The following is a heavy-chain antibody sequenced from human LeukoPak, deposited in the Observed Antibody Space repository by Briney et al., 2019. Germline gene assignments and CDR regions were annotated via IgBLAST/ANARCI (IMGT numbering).Heavy chain of an antibody. J-gene: IGHJ6*02. Sequence: ASVKVSCKASGYTFTSYGISWVRQAPGQGLEWMGWISAYNGNTNYAQKLQGRVTMTTDTSTSTAYMGLRSLRSDDTAVYYCARERPGGSWYTDNYGMDVWGQGTTVTVSS. D-gene: IGHD6-13*01. CDR2: ISAYNGNT. V-gene: IGHV1-18*01. CDR1: GYTFTSYG. CDR3: ARERPGGSWYTDNYGMDV.